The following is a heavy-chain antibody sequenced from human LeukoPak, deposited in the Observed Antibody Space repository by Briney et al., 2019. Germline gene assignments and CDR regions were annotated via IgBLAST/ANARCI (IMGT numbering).Heavy chain of an antibody. V-gene: IGHV3-9*01. CDR3: ARDQSRADNWFDP. CDR1: GFTFDDYA. CDR2: ISWNSGSI. J-gene: IGHJ5*02. Sequence: GGSLRLSCAASGFTFDDYAMHWVRQAPGKGLEWVSGISWNSGSIGYADSVKGRFTISRDNAKNSLYLQMNSLRAEDTAVYYCARDQSRADNWFDPWGQGTLVTVSP.